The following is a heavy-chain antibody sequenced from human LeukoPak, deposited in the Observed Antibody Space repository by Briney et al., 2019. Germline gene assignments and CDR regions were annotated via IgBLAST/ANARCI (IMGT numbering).Heavy chain of an antibody. CDR1: GFTFSSYS. V-gene: IGHV3-21*01. D-gene: IGHD6-19*01. CDR2: ISSSSSYI. CDR3: ASDRQWLVRGENY. J-gene: IGHJ4*02. Sequence: GGSLRLSCAASGFTFSSYSMNWVRQAPGKGLEWVSSISSSSSYIYYADSVKGRFTISRDNAKNSLYVQMNSLRAEDTAVYYCASDRQWLVRGENYWGQGTLVTVSS.